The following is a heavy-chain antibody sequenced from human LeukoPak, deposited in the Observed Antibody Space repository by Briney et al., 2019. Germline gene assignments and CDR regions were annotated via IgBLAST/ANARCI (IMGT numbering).Heavy chain of an antibody. CDR1: GFTSSSYA. Sequence: GGSLRLSCAVSGFTSSSYAMTWVCQAPGKGLEWVSGISSSGGNTSYADFVRGRFTMSRDNSQNTVYLQMNSLGAEDTAIYYCANGWGGYYADSWGQGALVTVSS. J-gene: IGHJ4*02. CDR3: ANGWGGYYADS. CDR2: ISSSGGNT. V-gene: IGHV3-23*01. D-gene: IGHD3-3*01.